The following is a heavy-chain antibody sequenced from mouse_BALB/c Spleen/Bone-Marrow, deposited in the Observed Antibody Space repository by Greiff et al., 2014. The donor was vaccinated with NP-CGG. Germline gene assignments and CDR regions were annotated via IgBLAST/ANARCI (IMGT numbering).Heavy chain of an antibody. CDR2: ISTYYGNA. CDR3: TRGGRYDEVAY. V-gene: IGHV1-67*01. J-gene: IGHJ3*01. D-gene: IGHD2-14*01. CDR1: SYTFTDYA. Sequence: QVQLKESGPELVRPGVSVKISCKGSSYTFTDYAMHWVKQSHAESLEWIGVISTYYGNANYNQKFKGKATMTVDKSSSTAYMELARLTSEDSAVYYCTRGGRYDEVAYWGQGTLVTVSA.